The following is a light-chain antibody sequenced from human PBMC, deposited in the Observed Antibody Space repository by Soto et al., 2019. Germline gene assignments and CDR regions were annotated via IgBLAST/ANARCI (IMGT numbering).Light chain of an antibody. J-gene: IGKJ1*01. Sequence: DVVMTQSPLSLPVTLGQPASISCKSSQSLVYSDGNTYLNWLQQRPGQSPRRLIHRISNRDSGVPDRFSGSGSGTDFTLKISRVEAEDVGVYYCMQGSHWPPGTFGQGTKVEIK. V-gene: IGKV2-30*01. CDR2: RIS. CDR1: QSLVYSDGNTY. CDR3: MQGSHWPPGT.